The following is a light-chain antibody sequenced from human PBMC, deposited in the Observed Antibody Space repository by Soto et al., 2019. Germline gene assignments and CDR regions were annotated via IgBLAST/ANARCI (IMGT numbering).Light chain of an antibody. CDR3: QQYGSSPRT. CDR2: GAS. V-gene: IGKV3-20*01. Sequence: IMLTQSPGTLSLSPGERATLSCRASQSVSSSSLAWYQQRRGQAPRLLIHGASSRATGIPDRFSGSGSGTDFTLTISRLEPEDFAVYYCQQYGSSPRTFGQGTKVDIK. J-gene: IGKJ1*01. CDR1: QSVSSSS.